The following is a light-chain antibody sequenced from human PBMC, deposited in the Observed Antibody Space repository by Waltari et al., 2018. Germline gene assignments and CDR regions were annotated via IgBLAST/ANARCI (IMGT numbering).Light chain of an antibody. CDR3: QQRSNWPAT. CDR2: GAS. J-gene: IGKJ5*01. CDR1: QSVRSNY. V-gene: IGKV3-11*01. Sequence: EIVLTQSPGTLSLSPGDRATLSCRASQSVRSNYLAWYQQKPGQAPGLLIYGASNRATGIPARFSGSGSGTDFTLTISSLEPEDFAVYYCQQRSNWPATFGQGTRLEIK.